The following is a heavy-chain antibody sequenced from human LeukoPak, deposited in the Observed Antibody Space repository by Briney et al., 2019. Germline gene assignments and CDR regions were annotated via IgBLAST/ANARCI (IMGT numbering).Heavy chain of an antibody. CDR1: GFTVSSNY. D-gene: IGHD5-18*01. Sequence: GGSLRLSCAASGFTVSSNYMSWIRQAPGKGLEWVSYISSSGSTIYYADSVKGRFTISRDNAKNSLYLQMNSLRAEDTAVYYCARDRRYSYGYGDFDYWGQGTLVTVSS. CDR3: ARDRRYSYGYGDFDY. V-gene: IGHV3-11*01. J-gene: IGHJ4*02. CDR2: ISSSGSTI.